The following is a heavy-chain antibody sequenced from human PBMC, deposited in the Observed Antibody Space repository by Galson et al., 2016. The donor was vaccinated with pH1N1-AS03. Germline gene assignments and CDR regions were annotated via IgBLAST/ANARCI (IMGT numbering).Heavy chain of an antibody. V-gene: IGHV3-9*01. CDR3: LLSFHQGPIGLPPGALLQEHL. CDR2: ITWSSGSI. CDR1: GFTFDDFA. D-gene: IGHD1-26*01. J-gene: IGHJ6*01. Sequence: SLRLSCAASGFTFDDFAMHWVRQAPGKGLEWVSGITWSSGSISYADSVKGRFTISRDNGKSSLYLQMNSLRAEDTALYYCLLSFHQGPIGLPPGALLQEHLWG.